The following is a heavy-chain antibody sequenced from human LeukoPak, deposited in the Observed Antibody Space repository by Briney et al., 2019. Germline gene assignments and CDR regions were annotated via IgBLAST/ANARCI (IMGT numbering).Heavy chain of an antibody. CDR3: ARTYYDILTGYNPYFDY. Sequence: PGGSLRLSCAASGFTFSGSAMHWVRQASGKGLEWVGRIRSKANSYATAYAASVKGRFTISRDNAKNFLYLQMNSLRAEDTAVYYCARTYYDILTGYNPYFDYWGQGILVTVSS. D-gene: IGHD3-9*01. CDR2: IRSKANSYAT. CDR1: GFTFSGSA. V-gene: IGHV3-73*01. J-gene: IGHJ4*02.